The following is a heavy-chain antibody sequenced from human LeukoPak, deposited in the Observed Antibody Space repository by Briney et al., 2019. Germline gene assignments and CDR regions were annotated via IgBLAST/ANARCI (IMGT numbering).Heavy chain of an antibody. CDR2: IYYSGST. J-gene: IGHJ4*02. CDR1: GGSISSGGYY. V-gene: IGHV4-31*03. CDR3: ARDGNGGSLDY. Sequence: TSETLSLTCTVSGGSISSGGYYWSWIRQHPGKGLEWIGYIYYSGSTYYNPSLKSRVTMSVDTSKKQFSLRLTSVTAADTAVYYCARDGNGGSLDYWGQGALVTVSS. D-gene: IGHD1-26*01.